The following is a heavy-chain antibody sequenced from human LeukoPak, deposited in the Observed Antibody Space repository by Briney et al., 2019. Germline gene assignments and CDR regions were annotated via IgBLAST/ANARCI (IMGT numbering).Heavy chain of an antibody. Sequence: TSETLSLTCAVYGGSFSGYYWSWIRQPPGKGLEWIGEINHSGSTNYNPSLKSRVTISVDTSKNQFSLKLSSVTAADTAVYYCARSQIRLGDAFDIWGQGTMVTVSS. V-gene: IGHV4-34*09. CDR1: GGSFSGYY. CDR3: ARSQIRLGDAFDI. J-gene: IGHJ3*02. D-gene: IGHD3-16*01. CDR2: INHSGST.